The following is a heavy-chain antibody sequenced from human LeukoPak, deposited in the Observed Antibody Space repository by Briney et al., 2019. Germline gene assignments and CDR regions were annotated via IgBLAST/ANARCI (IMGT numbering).Heavy chain of an antibody. J-gene: IGHJ4*02. V-gene: IGHV1-18*01. D-gene: IGHD6-13*01. CDR1: GYTFTSYG. Sequence: ASVKVSCKASGYTFTSYGISWVRQAPGQGLEWMGWISAYNGNTNYAQKLQGRVTMTTDTSTLTTDTSSSTAYMELRSLRSDDTAVYYCERGAFGGSSCLNDYWGQGTLVTVSS. CDR2: ISAYNGNT. CDR3: ERGAFGGSSCLNDY.